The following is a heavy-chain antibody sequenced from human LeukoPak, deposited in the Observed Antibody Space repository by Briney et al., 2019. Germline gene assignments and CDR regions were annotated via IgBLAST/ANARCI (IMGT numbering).Heavy chain of an antibody. CDR1: GLTFSGYD. J-gene: IGHJ4*02. D-gene: IGHD2-15*01. CDR2: MSYGGQNE. V-gene: IGHV3-30*03. Sequence: PGGSLRLSCAASGLTFSGYDMHWVRQAPGKGPEWVAVMSYGGQNERYADSVKGRFTVSRDNSKNTLYLQMNSLRAEDTAVYYCARRTPGMGYDYWGQGTLVTVSS. CDR3: ARRTPGMGYDY.